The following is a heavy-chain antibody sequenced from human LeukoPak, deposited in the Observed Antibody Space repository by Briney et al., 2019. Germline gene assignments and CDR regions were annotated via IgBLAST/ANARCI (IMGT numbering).Heavy chain of an antibody. Sequence: ASVKVSCKASGYTFTGYYMHWARQAPGQGLEWMGWINPNSGGTNYAQKFQGRVTMTRDTSISTAYMELSRLRSDDTAVYYCAREVPDPIVATIQGGMDVWGQGTTVTVSS. D-gene: IGHD5-12*01. CDR3: AREVPDPIVATIQGGMDV. CDR1: GYTFTGYY. V-gene: IGHV1-2*02. J-gene: IGHJ6*02. CDR2: INPNSGGT.